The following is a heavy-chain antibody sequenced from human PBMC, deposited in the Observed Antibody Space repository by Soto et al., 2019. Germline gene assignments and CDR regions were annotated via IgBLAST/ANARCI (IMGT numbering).Heavy chain of an antibody. J-gene: IGHJ4*02. D-gene: IGHD3-10*01. Sequence: SETLSLTCTVSGGSISSYYWSWIRQPPGKGLEWIGYIYYSGSTNYNPSLKSRVTISVDTSKNQFSLKLSSVTAADTAVYYCARGGSVLLWFGGPFDYWGQGTLVTVSS. CDR1: GGSISSYY. CDR2: IYYSGST. V-gene: IGHV4-59*12. CDR3: ARGGSVLLWFGGPFDY.